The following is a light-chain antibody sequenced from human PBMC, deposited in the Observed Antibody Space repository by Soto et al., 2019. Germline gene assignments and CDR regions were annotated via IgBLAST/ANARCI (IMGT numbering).Light chain of an antibody. J-gene: IGKJ2*01. Sequence: EITMTQVPATLSVFPGERATLSCRASENVGTSSAWYQQKPGQSPRLLIYGASTRATGVPARFSGGGSGTEFTLTIRDLQSDYFAVYYCQQYSNWPQYTFGQGNKLEIK. CDR2: GAS. CDR1: ENVGTS. V-gene: IGKV3-15*01. CDR3: QQYSNWPQYT.